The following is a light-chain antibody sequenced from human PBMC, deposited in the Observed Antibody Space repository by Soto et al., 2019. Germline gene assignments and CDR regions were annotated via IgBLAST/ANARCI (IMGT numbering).Light chain of an antibody. CDR2: LNSDGSH. J-gene: IGLJ2*01. Sequence: QLVLTQSPSASAALGASVKRTRTMSSGHSSYAISWHQQPPEKGPRDLMKLNSDGSHSKGDGIPDRFSGSSSGAERYLTISSLQSEDEADYYCQTWGTGIVVFGGGTKLTVL. CDR1: SGHSSYA. V-gene: IGLV4-69*01. CDR3: QTWGTGIVV.